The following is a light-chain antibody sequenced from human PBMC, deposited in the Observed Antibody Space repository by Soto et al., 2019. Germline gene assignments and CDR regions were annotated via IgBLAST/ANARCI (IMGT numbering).Light chain of an antibody. Sequence: QSALTQPASVSGSPGQSITISCTGSSSDIGDYNYVSWYQQYPDRAPKLVIYHVTNRPSGISSRFSGSKSGNTASLTISGLQAEDEADYSCSSYTSSSTFVFGTGTKLTVL. CDR3: SSYTSSSTFV. V-gene: IGLV2-14*01. CDR2: HVT. CDR1: SSDIGDYNY. J-gene: IGLJ1*01.